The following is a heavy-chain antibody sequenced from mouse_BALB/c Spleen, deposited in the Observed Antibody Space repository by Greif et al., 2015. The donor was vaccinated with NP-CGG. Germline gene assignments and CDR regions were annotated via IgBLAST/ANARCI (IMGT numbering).Heavy chain of an antibody. Sequence: EVKLMESGGGLVKPGGSLKLSCAASGFAFSSYDMSWVRQTPEKRLEWVAYISSGGGSTYYPDTVKGRFTISRDNAKNTLYLQMSSLKSEDTAMYYCARHEGTTATGYFDYWGQGTTLTVSS. J-gene: IGHJ2*01. V-gene: IGHV5-12-1*01. CDR1: GFAFSSYD. CDR2: ISSGGGST. D-gene: IGHD1-2*01. CDR3: ARHEGTTATGYFDY.